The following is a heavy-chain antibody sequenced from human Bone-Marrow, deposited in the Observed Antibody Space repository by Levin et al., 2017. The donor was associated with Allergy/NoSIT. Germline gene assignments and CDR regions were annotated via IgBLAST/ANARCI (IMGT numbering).Heavy chain of an antibody. CDR2: ISAYNGHT. V-gene: IGHV1-18*01. CDR1: GYTFPNYG. CDR3: ARDHGGSSATDTFDY. D-gene: IGHD6-13*01. J-gene: IGHJ4*02. Sequence: GESLKISCKASGYTFPNYGISWVRQAPGQGLEWMGWISAYNGHTNYAQNLQGRVTMTTDTSTSTVYMELRSLRSDDTAVYYCARDHGGSSATDTFDYWGQGTLVTVSS.